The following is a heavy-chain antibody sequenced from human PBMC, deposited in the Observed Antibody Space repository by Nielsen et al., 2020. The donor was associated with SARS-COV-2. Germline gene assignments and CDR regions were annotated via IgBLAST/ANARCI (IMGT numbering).Heavy chain of an antibody. V-gene: IGHV1-18*01. CDR3: ARDNEYGDHYAFDI. D-gene: IGHD4-17*01. CDR2: ISAYNGNT. Sequence: ASVKVSCKASGYSFISFGITWVRQAPGQGLEWMGWISAYNGNTEYAKKFQDRVTMTTDTATTTAYMEVRGLNFDDSAVYYCARDNEYGDHYAFDIWGQGTTVTVSS. CDR1: GYSFISFG. J-gene: IGHJ3*02.